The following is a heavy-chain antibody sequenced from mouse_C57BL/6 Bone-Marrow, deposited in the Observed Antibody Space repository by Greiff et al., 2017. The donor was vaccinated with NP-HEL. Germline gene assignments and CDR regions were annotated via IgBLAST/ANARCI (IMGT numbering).Heavy chain of an antibody. CDR2: INPSSGYT. CDR3: ARYYGSSYWFAY. CDR1: GYTFTSYW. D-gene: IGHD1-1*01. J-gene: IGHJ3*01. V-gene: IGHV1-7*01. Sequence: QVQLQQSGAELAKPGASVKLSCKASGYTFTSYWMHWVKQRPGQGLEWIGYINPSSGYTKYNQKFKDKATLTAAKSSSTAYMQLSSLTYEDSAVYYCARYYGSSYWFAYWGQGTLVTVSA.